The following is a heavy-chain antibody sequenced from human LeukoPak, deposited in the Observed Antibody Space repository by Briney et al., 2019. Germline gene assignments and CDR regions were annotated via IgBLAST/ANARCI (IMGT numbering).Heavy chain of an antibody. CDR2: INPNSGGT. CDR3: AREDLGDDILTGHNWFDP. D-gene: IGHD3-9*01. J-gene: IGHJ5*02. Sequence: ASVEVSCKASGYTFTGYYMHWVRQAPGQGLEWMGWINPNSGGTNYAQKFQGRVTMTRDTSISTAYMELSRLRSDDTAVYYCAREDLGDDILTGHNWFDPWGQGTLVTVSS. V-gene: IGHV1-2*02. CDR1: GYTFTGYY.